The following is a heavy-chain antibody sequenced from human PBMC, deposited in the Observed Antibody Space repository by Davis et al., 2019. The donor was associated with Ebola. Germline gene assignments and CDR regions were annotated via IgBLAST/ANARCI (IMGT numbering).Heavy chain of an antibody. Sequence: ASVKVSCKASGYTFTDYLMHWVRQAPGQGLEWMGLINPSIGNTSFAQKFQGRVTLTRDTSTRTVHMDLSSLKSDDTAIYYCASGEFVDFWGQGTLVTVSS. V-gene: IGHV1-46*01. CDR1: GYTFTDYL. CDR3: ASGEFVDF. J-gene: IGHJ4*02. D-gene: IGHD2/OR15-2a*01. CDR2: INPSIGNT.